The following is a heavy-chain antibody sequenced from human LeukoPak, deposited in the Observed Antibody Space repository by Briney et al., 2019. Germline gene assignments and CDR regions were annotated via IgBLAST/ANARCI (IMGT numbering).Heavy chain of an antibody. V-gene: IGHV4-39*07. D-gene: IGHD1-26*01. J-gene: IGHJ4*02. CDR1: GGSISSSSHY. CDR3: ARGPSVGAHFDY. CDR2: IYYTGTT. Sequence: SETLSLTCTVSGGSISSSSHYWGWIRQPPGKGLEWIGSIYYTGTTYYNPSLKGRVTLSVDKSKNQFSLKLTSVTAADTAVYYCARGPSVGAHFDYWGQGTLVTVSS.